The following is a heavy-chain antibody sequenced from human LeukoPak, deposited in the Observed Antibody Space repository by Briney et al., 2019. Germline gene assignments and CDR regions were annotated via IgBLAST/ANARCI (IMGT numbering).Heavy chain of an antibody. Sequence: QPGGSLRLSCAASGFTFSSYDMHWVRQTTGKGLEWVSGIATAGDTFYAGSVKGRFTISRENAKNSLYLQMNSLRAGDTAVYYCTRSLSGHYFDSIGGYYFDYWGQGTLVTVSS. CDR3: TRSLSGHYFDSIGGYYFDY. D-gene: IGHD3-22*01. CDR2: IATAGDT. V-gene: IGHV3-13*01. J-gene: IGHJ4*02. CDR1: GFTFSSYD.